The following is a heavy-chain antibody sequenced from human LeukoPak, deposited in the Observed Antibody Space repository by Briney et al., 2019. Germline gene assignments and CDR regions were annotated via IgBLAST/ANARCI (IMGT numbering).Heavy chain of an antibody. CDR2: IRSDGSNK. CDR3: ARILDSAWGELGY. CDR1: GFTFSSYS. Sequence: GGSLRLSCAASGFTFSSYSMNWVRQAPGKGLEWMAFIRSDGSNKYYADSVKGRFTISRDNSKNTLYLQMSSLRAEDTAVYYCARILDSAWGELGYWGQGTLVTVSS. J-gene: IGHJ4*02. V-gene: IGHV3-30*02. D-gene: IGHD6-19*01.